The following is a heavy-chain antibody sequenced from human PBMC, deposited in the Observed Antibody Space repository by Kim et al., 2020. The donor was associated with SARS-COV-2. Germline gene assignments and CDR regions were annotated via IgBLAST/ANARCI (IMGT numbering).Heavy chain of an antibody. CDR1: GGSISSSSYY. Sequence: SETLSLTCTVSGGSISSSSYYWGWIRQPPGKGLEWIGCIYYSGSTYYNPSLKSRVTISVDTSKNQFSLKPSSVTAADTAVYYCARRGIQARFDYWGQGT. D-gene: IGHD3-16*01. J-gene: IGHJ4*02. CDR2: IYYSGST. V-gene: IGHV4-39*01. CDR3: ARRGIQARFDY.